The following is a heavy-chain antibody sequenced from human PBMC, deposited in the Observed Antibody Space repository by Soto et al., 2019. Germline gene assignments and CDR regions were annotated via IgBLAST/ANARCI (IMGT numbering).Heavy chain of an antibody. CDR3: AADTGDIEVVPATT. Sequence: GSLRLSCTASGLNFEKCSFNWVRQPPGKGPEWLASISPASTYIRYADSVKGRFTISRDNARNSLSLQMMSLRADDTAMYYCAADTGDIEVVPATTWGQGTLVTVS. CDR2: ISPASTYI. D-gene: IGHD2-15*01. CDR1: GLNFEKCS. V-gene: IGHV3-21*04. J-gene: IGHJ4*02.